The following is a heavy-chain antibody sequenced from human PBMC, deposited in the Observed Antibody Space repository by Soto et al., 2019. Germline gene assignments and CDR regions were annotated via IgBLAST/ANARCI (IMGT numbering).Heavy chain of an antibody. CDR2: TIPMLGVA. D-gene: IGHD3-16*02. CDR3: AIGFVNEIDY. J-gene: IGHJ4*02. CDR1: GGTFSTYT. V-gene: IGHV1-69*02. Sequence: QVQLVQSGAQVKKPGSSVKVSCKASGGTFSTYTFTWVRQAPGQGLEWMGRTIPMLGVANYVQKLQGRITITTDKSRTTTYMELSSLTSEDTAIYYCAIGFVNEIDYRGQGTLVSVSS.